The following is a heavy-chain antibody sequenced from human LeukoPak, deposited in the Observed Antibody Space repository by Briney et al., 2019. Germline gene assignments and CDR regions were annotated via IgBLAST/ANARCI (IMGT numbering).Heavy chain of an antibody. CDR1: GFTFSSYG. CDR2: IRYDGSNK. J-gene: IGHJ4*02. V-gene: IGHV3-30*02. CDR3: AGPSSSGVGY. D-gene: IGHD3-10*01. Sequence: GGSLRLSCAASGFTFSSYGMHWVRQAPGKGLEWVAFIRYDGSNKYYADSVKGRFTISRDNSKNTLYVQMNSLRVEDTAVYYCAGPSSSGVGYWGQGTLVTVSS.